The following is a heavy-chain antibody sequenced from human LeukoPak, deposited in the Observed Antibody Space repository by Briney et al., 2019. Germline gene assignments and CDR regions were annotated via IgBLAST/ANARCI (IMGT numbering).Heavy chain of an antibody. CDR1: GGSFSSYV. V-gene: IGHV1-69*04. CDR3: ARDKEHYGDYVGYFDY. J-gene: IGHJ4*02. Sequence: ASVNVSCTASGGSFSSYVITWVRQAPGQGLEWMGRIIPVLGVSNFAQKFQGRVTITADKSTSTAYMELSSLRSEDTAVYYCARDKEHYGDYVGYFDYWGQGTLVTVSS. D-gene: IGHD4-17*01. CDR2: IIPVLGVS.